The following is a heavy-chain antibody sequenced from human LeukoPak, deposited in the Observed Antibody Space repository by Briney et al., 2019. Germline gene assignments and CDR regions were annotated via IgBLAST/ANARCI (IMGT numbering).Heavy chain of an antibody. D-gene: IGHD3-3*01. CDR3: ARVLAGHNWFDP. J-gene: IGHJ5*02. Sequence: SQTLSLTCTVSGGSISSDDYYWRWIRQPPGKGLEWIGYIYYSGSTYYNPSLKSRVTISVDTSKNQFSLKLSSVTAADTAVYYCARVLAGHNWFDPWGQGTLITVSS. CDR2: IYYSGST. CDR1: GGSISSDDYY. V-gene: IGHV4-30-4*01.